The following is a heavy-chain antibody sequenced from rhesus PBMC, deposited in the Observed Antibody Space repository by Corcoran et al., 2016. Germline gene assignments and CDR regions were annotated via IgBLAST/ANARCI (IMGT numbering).Heavy chain of an antibody. D-gene: IGHD6S26*01. V-gene: IGHV4-106*01. J-gene: IGHJ4*01. CDR2: IYGNGGGT. CDR3: ARGDSSGWSPSFDY. CDR1: GGSISDDYY. Sequence: QVQLQESGPGLVKPSETLSLTCAVSGGSISDDYYWSWIRQPPGKGLEWIGYIYGNGGGTNYNPSLKDRVTISIDTSKNQFSLKLSSVTAADTAVYYCARGDSSGWSPSFDYWGQGVLVTVSS.